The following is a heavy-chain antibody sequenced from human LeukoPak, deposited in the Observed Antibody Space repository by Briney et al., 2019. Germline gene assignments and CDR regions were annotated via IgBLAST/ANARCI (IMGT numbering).Heavy chain of an antibody. CDR1: RVSLSTSGVG. CDR3: AHRLRRTSVVAFDY. V-gene: IGHV2-5*01. CDR2: IYWNHDK. Sequence: SGPTLVKPPQTLTLTCTFSRVSLSTSGVGVGWIRQPPGKALEWLALIYWNHDKRYSPSLKSRLTITKDTSKNQVVITMTNMDPVDTATYYCAHRLRRTSVVAFDYWGQGTLVTVSS. D-gene: IGHD3-22*01. J-gene: IGHJ4*02.